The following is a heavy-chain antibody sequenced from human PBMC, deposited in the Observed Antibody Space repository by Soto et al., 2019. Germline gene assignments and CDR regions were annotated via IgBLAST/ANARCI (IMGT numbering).Heavy chain of an antibody. D-gene: IGHD3-22*01. CDR1: GYSFTSYW. J-gene: IGHJ6*02. CDR3: ARPYYYDSSGYYGTWSGMYV. CDR2: IYPGDSDT. V-gene: IGHV5-51*01. Sequence: GESLKISCKGSGYSFTSYWIGWVRQMPGKGLEWMGIIYPGDSDTRYSPSFQGQVTISADKSISTAYLQWSSLKASDTAMYYCARPYYYDSSGYYGTWSGMYVWGQGNTVTVS.